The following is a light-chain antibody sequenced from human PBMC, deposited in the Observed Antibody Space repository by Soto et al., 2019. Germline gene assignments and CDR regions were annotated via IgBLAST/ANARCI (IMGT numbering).Light chain of an antibody. V-gene: IGLV1-51*01. CDR3: GTWDTSLTGVV. CDR2: DNN. Sequence: QSVLTQPPSVSAAPGQTVIISCSGGSSNIGWNFVSWYQQFPGTAPKLLIYDNNKRPSGIPDRFSGSKSGTSASLGITGLQPADEADYYCGTWDTSLTGVVFGGGTKLTVL. CDR1: SSNIGWNF. J-gene: IGLJ3*02.